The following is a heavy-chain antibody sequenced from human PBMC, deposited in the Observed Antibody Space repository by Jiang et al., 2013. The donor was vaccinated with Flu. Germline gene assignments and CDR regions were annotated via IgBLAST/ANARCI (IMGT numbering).Heavy chain of an antibody. Sequence: GAEVKKPGSSVKVSCKASGGTFHNYAFNWVRQAPGLGLEWMGGTIPIFNTANYAQKFQGRVTITADETTTTAYMELSNLRSEDTAVYYCARGGYSSGFGLKFFYYYMDVWGEGTAVTVSS. D-gene: IGHD5-18*01. J-gene: IGHJ6*03. CDR3: ARGGYSSGFGLKFFYYYMDV. CDR2: TIPIFNTA. CDR1: GGTFHNYA. V-gene: IGHV1-69*01.